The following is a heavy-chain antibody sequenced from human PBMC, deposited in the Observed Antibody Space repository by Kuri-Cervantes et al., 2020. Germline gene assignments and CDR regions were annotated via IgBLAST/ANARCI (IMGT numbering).Heavy chain of an antibody. CDR3: ARAHDYYGSGSYLGY. CDR2: INPSGGST. V-gene: IGHV1-46*01. D-gene: IGHD3-10*01. Sequence: ASVKVSCKASGYTFTSYDINWVRQAPGQGLEWMGIINPSGGSTSYAQKFQGRVTMTRDTSTSTVYMELSSLRSEDTAVYYCARAHDYYGSGSYLGYWGQGTLVTVSS. J-gene: IGHJ4*02. CDR1: GYTFTSYD.